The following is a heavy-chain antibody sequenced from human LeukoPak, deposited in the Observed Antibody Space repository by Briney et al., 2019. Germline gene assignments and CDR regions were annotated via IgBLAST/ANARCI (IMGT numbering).Heavy chain of an antibody. J-gene: IGHJ4*02. V-gene: IGHV7-4-1*02. Sequence: GASVKVSCKASGYTFTSYAVNWVRQAPGQGLEWMGWINTNTGNPTYAQGFTGRFVFSLDTSVSTAYLQISSLKAEDTAVYYCARTLGLTGYRRFDYWGQGTLVTVSS. CDR2: INTNTGNP. CDR1: GYTFTSYA. CDR3: ARTLGLTGYRRFDY. D-gene: IGHD3-9*01.